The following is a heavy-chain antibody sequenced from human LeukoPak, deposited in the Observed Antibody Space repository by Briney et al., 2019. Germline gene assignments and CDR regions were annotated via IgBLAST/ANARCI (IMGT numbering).Heavy chain of an antibody. CDR2: ITGSGVST. V-gene: IGHV3-23*01. Sequence: GGSLRLSCAASGFTFRNHAMSWVRQAPGKGLEWVSGITGSGVSTYYADSVKGRFTISRDNSKNTLYLQMNGLRAEDTAVYYCAKDRGYGSGSYIFDYWGQGTLVTVSS. D-gene: IGHD3-10*01. CDR3: AKDRGYGSGSYIFDY. J-gene: IGHJ4*02. CDR1: GFTFRNHA.